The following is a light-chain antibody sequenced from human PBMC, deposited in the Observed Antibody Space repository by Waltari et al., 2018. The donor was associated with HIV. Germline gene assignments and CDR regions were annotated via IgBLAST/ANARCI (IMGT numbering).Light chain of an antibody. V-gene: IGLV3-21*02. CDR3: QLWNSRNDPAVV. Sequence: SYVVTQPASVSVAPGQTARITCVGDEIATKDVHWYKQKPGQAPMLGLSSPRDRPSGIPAPFSGSFFGTTTTATLTISRVEVGDEADYYCQLWNSRNDPAVVFGGGTKLTVL. CDR2: SPR. J-gene: IGLJ2*01. CDR1: EIATKD.